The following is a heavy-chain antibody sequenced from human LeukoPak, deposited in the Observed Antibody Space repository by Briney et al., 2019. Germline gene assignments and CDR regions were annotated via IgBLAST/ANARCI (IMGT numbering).Heavy chain of an antibody. CDR1: GFSLTTYP. Sequence: PGGSLRLSCAASGFSLTTYPMNWIRQVPGKGLEWVSHISSDGNTEYYADSVRVRLTMSRDNAKNSLDLHMNSLRTEDTAVYYCARDIVNGPFVTSLESWGQGALVTVSS. J-gene: IGHJ4*02. CDR2: ISSDGNTE. V-gene: IGHV3-48*03. CDR3: ARDIVNGPFVTSLES. D-gene: IGHD2-8*01.